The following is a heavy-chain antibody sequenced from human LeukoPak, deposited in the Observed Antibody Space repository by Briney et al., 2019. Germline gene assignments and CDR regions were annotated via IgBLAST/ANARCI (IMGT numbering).Heavy chain of an antibody. CDR1: VGSISSYY. Sequence: PSETLSLTCTVSVGSISSYYWRWIRQPAGQELEWIGRIYTSGSTNYNPSLNSRVTMSVDTSKNQFSLTVSAVTDADACVYDCAREADDRGCFDPWAQGTLVTVSS. CDR3: AREADDRGCFDP. V-gene: IGHV4-4*07. D-gene: IGHD3-22*01. J-gene: IGHJ5*02. CDR2: IYTSGST.